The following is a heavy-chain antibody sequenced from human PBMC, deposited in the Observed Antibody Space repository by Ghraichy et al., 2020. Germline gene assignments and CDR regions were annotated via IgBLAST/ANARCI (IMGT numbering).Heavy chain of an antibody. Sequence: SETLSLTCTVSGGSISTSHSYWGWVRQSPGKGLEWIGSIYSSGGTYSNPSLKSRATISADRSKNQFSLRLASVTAEDTAVYYCATHYTDYSRFDYLGQGTQVPVSS. D-gene: IGHD4-11*01. CDR2: IYSSGGT. V-gene: IGHV4-39*01. J-gene: IGHJ4*02. CDR1: GGSISTSHSY. CDR3: ATHYTDYSRFDY.